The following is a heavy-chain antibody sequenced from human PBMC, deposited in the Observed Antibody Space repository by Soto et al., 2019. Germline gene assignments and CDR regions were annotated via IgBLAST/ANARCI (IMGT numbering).Heavy chain of an antibody. CDR2: ISGSGGST. Sequence: EVQLLESGGGLVQPGGSLRLSCAASGFTFSSYAMSWVRQAPGKGLAWVSAISGSGGSTYYADSVKGRFTISRDNSKNTLYLQMNSLRAEDTAVYYCAKDRGRYYESSGYSDYWGQGPLVTVSS. V-gene: IGHV3-23*01. CDR1: GFTFSSYA. J-gene: IGHJ4*02. CDR3: AKDRGRYYESSGYSDY. D-gene: IGHD3-22*01.